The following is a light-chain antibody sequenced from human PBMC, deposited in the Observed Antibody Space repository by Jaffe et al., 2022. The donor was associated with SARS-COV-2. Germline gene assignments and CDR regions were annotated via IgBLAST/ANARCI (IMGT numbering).Light chain of an antibody. J-gene: IGKJ1*01. CDR2: WAS. CDR3: QQYYDTPWT. V-gene: IGKV4-1*01. CDR1: QTISYSSNNKNY. Sequence: DIVMTQSPDSLAVSLGERATFNCKSSQTISYSSNNKNYLSWYQQKPGQPPRLLIYWASTRESGVPDRFSGSGSGTDFTLTISSLQADDVAVYYCQQYYDTPWTFGQGTKVEIK.